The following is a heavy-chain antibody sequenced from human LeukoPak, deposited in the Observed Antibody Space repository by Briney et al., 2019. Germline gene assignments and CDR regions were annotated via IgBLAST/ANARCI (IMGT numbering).Heavy chain of an antibody. Sequence: PGGSLRLSCAASGFTFSGYAMSWVRQAPGKGLEWVSGTTGSGGSTYYADSVKGRFTISRDNSKNTLSLQMDSLRAEDTAVYYCAKGPNFWLTPIAFAVWGQGEMVTVSS. CDR3: AKGPNFWLTPIAFAV. CDR1: GFTFSGYA. CDR2: TTGSGGST. J-gene: IGHJ3*01. V-gene: IGHV3-23*01. D-gene: IGHD2-15*01.